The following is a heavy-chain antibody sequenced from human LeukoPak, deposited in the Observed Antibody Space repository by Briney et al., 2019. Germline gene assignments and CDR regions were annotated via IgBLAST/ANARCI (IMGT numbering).Heavy chain of an antibody. V-gene: IGHV5-51*01. CDR1: GYIFTSYW. Sequence: GESLKISCKGSGYIFTSYWIGWVRQMPGKGLEWMGIIYPGDSDTRYSPSFQGQVTISADKSISTAYLQWSSLKASDTDMYYCARHDVVGYYDYVWGSYGYWGQGTLVTVSS. D-gene: IGHD3-16*01. CDR3: ARHDVVGYYDYVWGSYGY. J-gene: IGHJ4*02. CDR2: IYPGDSDT.